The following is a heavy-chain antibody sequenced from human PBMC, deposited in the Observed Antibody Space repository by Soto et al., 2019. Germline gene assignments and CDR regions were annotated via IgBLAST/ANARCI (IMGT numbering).Heavy chain of an antibody. Sequence: EVQLLESGGGVVQPGGSLRLSCAASGFTFSSYAMSWVRQAPGKGLEWVSAISGSGGSTYYADSVKGRFTISRDNSKKTLNLKMNSLRAEDTAVYYCAKEIGYSSSWVEFDSWGQGTLVTVSS. CDR1: GFTFSSYA. V-gene: IGHV3-23*01. D-gene: IGHD6-13*01. J-gene: IGHJ4*02. CDR3: AKEIGYSSSWVEFDS. CDR2: ISGSGGST.